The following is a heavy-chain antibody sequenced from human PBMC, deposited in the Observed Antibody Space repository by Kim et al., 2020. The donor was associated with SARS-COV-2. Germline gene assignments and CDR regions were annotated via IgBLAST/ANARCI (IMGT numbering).Heavy chain of an antibody. J-gene: IGHJ2*01. CDR2: INDSGST. CDR3: ARATNYGGNSGYWYFDL. D-gene: IGHD1-7*01. Sequence: SETLSLTCAVYGGSFSGYYWSWIRQPPGKGREWSGEINDSGSTNYNPSLKSRVTISVDTSKNQFSLKLSSVTAAATAVYYCARATNYGGNSGYWYFDLWGRGTLVTVSS. CDR1: GGSFSGYY. V-gene: IGHV4-34*01.